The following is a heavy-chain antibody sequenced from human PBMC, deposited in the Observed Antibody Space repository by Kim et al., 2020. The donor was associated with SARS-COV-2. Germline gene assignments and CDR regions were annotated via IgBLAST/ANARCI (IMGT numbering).Heavy chain of an antibody. CDR2: IYYSGST. J-gene: IGHJ4*02. Sequence: SETLSLTCTVSGGSISSSSYYWGWIRQPPGKGLEWIGSIYYSGSTYYNPSLKSRVTISVDTSKNQFSLKLSSVTAADTAVYYCARWGLLIELDYWGQGTLVTVSS. V-gene: IGHV4-39*01. D-gene: IGHD3-16*01. CDR1: GGSISSSSYY. CDR3: ARWGLLIELDY.